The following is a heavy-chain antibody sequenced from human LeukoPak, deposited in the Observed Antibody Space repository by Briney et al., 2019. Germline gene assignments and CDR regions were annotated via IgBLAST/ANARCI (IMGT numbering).Heavy chain of an antibody. J-gene: IGHJ1*01. CDR3: AKEGYYYDSSGYLQEYFQH. Sequence: PGGSLRLSCAASGFSFDDYAMHWVRQAPGKGLEWVSGITWNSGSIAYADSVKGRFTISRDNSKNTLYLQMNSLRAEDTAVYYCAKEGYYYDSSGYLQEYFQHWGQGTLVTVSS. D-gene: IGHD3-22*01. V-gene: IGHV3-9*01. CDR1: GFSFDDYA. CDR2: ITWNSGSI.